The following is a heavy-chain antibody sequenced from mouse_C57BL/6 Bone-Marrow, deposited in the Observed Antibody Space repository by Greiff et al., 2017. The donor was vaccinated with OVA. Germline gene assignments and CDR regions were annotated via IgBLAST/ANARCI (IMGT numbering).Heavy chain of an antibody. Sequence: QVQLQQSGPGLVAPSQSLSITCTVSGFSLTSYGVHWVRQPPGKGLEWLVVIWSDGSTTYNSALKSRLSISKDNSKSQVFLKMNSLQTDDTAMYYCARHPPSYYYGRSTYARDYWGQGTSVTVSS. CDR3: ARHPPSYYYGRSTYARDY. CDR2: IWSDGST. J-gene: IGHJ4*01. D-gene: IGHD1-1*01. CDR1: GFSLTSYG. V-gene: IGHV2-6-1*01.